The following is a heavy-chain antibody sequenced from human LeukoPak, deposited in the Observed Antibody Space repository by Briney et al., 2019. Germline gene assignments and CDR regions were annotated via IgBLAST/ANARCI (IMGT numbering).Heavy chain of an antibody. Sequence: EASVKVSCKASGYTFSGYYMHWVRQAPGQGLEWMGWINPNSGGTNYAQKFQGRVTMTRDTSISTAYMELSRLRSDDTAVYYCASGRSIWFGELARGVFDYWGQGTLVTVSS. CDR2: INPNSGGT. D-gene: IGHD3-10*01. CDR1: GYTFSGYY. CDR3: ASGRSIWFGELARGVFDY. J-gene: IGHJ4*02. V-gene: IGHV1-2*02.